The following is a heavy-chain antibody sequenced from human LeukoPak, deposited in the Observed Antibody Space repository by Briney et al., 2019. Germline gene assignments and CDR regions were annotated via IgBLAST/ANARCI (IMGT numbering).Heavy chain of an antibody. D-gene: IGHD1-1*01. Sequence: GGSLRLSCAASGFTFSSYSMHWVRQAPGKGLEWVAVISYDGTNEYYADSVKGRFTISRDSSKNTLYLQMNSLRAEDTAIYYCAKDMGTHGNDAFDIWGQGTMVTVSS. V-gene: IGHV3-30-3*01. J-gene: IGHJ3*02. CDR3: AKDMGTHGNDAFDI. CDR2: ISYDGTNE. CDR1: GFTFSSYS.